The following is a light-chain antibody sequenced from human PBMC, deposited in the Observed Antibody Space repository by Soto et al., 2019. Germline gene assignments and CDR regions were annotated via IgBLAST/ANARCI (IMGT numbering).Light chain of an antibody. J-gene: IGKJ1*01. CDR1: QGISNY. CDR2: AAS. CDR3: QKYNSAPPWT. Sequence: DIQMTQYPSSLSAAVGDRVTITCRASQGISNYLAWYQQKPGKVPKLLIYAASTLQSGVPSRFSGSGSGTDFTRTISSLQPEDVATYSCQKYNSAPPWTFGQGAKVEIK. V-gene: IGKV1-27*01.